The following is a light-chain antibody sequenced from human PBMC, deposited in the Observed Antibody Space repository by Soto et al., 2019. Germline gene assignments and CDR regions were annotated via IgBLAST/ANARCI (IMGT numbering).Light chain of an antibody. CDR2: DAS. Sequence: DIQMTQSPSSVSASVGDRVTITCRASQDISRWLAWYQQKPGKAPRLLIYDASNLESGVPSRFSGSGSGTDFTITISSLQPEDSATYYWQQNNIFPLTFGRGTKVEVK. CDR3: QQNNIFPLT. V-gene: IGKV1-12*01. CDR1: QDISRW. J-gene: IGKJ1*01.